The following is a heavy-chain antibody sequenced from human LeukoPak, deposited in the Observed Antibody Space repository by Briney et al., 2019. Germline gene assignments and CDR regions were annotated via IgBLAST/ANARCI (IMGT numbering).Heavy chain of an antibody. CDR1: GFTFSSYG. V-gene: IGHV3-30*02. CDR2: IRYDGSNK. Sequence: GGSLRLSCAASGFTFSSYGMHWVRQAPGKGLEWVAFIRYDGSNKYYADSVKGRFTISRDNSKNTLYLQMNSLRAEDTAVYYCARPGRSGSYYKTNNYYYMDVWGKGTTVTISS. CDR3: ARPGRSGSYYKTNNYYYMDV. D-gene: IGHD3-10*01. J-gene: IGHJ6*03.